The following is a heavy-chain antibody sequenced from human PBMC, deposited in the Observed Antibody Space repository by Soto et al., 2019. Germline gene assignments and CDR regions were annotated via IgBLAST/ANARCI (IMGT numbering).Heavy chain of an antibody. CDR1: GGSISSGDYY. CDR3: ARALDYYGSGSYYHDY. D-gene: IGHD3-10*01. Sequence: QVQLQESGPGLVKPSQTLSLTCTVSGGSISSGDYYWSWIRQPPGKGMEWIGYIYYSGSTYYNPSLKNRVTIAVGTPNNEFSLNLSSVTAANTAVYYCARALDYYGSGSYYHDYWGHGTLVTVSS. CDR2: IYYSGST. J-gene: IGHJ4*01. V-gene: IGHV4-30-4*01.